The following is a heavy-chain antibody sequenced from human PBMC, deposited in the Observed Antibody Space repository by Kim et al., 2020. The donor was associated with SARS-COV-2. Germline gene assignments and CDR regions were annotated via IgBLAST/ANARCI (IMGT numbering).Heavy chain of an antibody. CDR2: IRSKAYGGTT. Sequence: GRSLRLSCTASGFTFGDYAMSWVRQAPGKGLEWVGFIRSKAYGGTTEYAASVKGRFTISRDDSKSIAYLQMNSLKTEDTAVYYCTRVGGASDIVVVPDAPGDYWGQGTLVTVSS. CDR3: TRVGGASDIVVVPDAPGDY. D-gene: IGHD2-2*01. V-gene: IGHV3-49*04. CDR1: GFTFGDYA. J-gene: IGHJ4*02.